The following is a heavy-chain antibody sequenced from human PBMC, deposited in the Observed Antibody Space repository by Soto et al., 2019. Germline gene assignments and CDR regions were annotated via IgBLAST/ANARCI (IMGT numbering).Heavy chain of an antibody. J-gene: IGHJ6*02. CDR2: ISAYNGNT. V-gene: IGHV1-18*01. D-gene: IGHD1-26*01. CDR3: ARGWLGYGGVYYYGMDV. Sequence: GASVKVSCKASGYTFTSKGLSCVRQATGQGLEWMGWISAYNGNTNYAQKLQGRVTMTTDTSTSTAYMELRSLRSDDTAVYYCARGWLGYGGVYYYGMDVWGQGTTVTVSS. CDR1: GYTFTSKG.